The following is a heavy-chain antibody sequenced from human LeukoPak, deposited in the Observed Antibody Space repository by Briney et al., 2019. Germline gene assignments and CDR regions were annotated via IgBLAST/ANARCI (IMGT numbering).Heavy chain of an antibody. CDR2: IYYSRSP. J-gene: IGHJ1*01. CDR3: ARSGHCSGGSCYATGLVEH. CDR1: GGSISSYY. D-gene: IGHD2-15*01. Sequence: PSETLSLTCTVSGGSISSYYWSWIRQPPGKGLEWIGYIYYSRSPNYNPSLKSRVTISVDTSKNQFSLKLTSVTAADTAVYYCARSGHCSGGSCYATGLVEHWGQGTLVTVSS. V-gene: IGHV4-59*08.